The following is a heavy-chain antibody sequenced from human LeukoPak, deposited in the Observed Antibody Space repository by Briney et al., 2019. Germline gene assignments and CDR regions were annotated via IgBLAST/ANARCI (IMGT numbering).Heavy chain of an antibody. V-gene: IGHV4-59*01. CDR3: ARVTVAGADAFDI. Sequence: SETLSLTCTFSGDSISSYYWSWIRQPPGKGLEWIGYIYYSGSTNYNPSLKSRVTISVDTSKNQFSLKLSSVTAADTAVCYCARVTVAGADAFDIWGQGTMVTVSS. CDR2: IYYSGST. J-gene: IGHJ3*02. D-gene: IGHD4-23*01. CDR1: GDSISSYY.